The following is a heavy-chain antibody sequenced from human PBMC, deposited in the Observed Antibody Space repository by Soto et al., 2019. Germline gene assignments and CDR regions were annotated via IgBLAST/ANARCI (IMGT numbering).Heavy chain of an antibody. CDR3: ARIVVRGVIHYYYGMDV. Sequence: GESLKISCKGSGYSFTSYWIGWVRQMPGKGLEWMGIIYPGDSDTRYSPSFQGQVTISADKSISTAYLQWSSLKASDTAMYYCARIVVRGVIHYYYGMDVWGQGTTVTVSS. CDR2: IYPGDSDT. V-gene: IGHV5-51*01. D-gene: IGHD3-10*01. J-gene: IGHJ6*02. CDR1: GYSFTSYW.